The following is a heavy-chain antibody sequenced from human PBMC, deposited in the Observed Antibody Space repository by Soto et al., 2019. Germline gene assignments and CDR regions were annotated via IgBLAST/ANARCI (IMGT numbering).Heavy chain of an antibody. CDR1: GGSISSYY. Sequence: PSETLSLTCTVSGGSISSYYWSWIRQPPGKGLEWIGYIYYSGSTNYNPSLKSRVTISVDTSKNQFSLKLSSVTAADTAVYYCARDLYGDKPYYFDYWGQGTLVTVSS. CDR2: IYYSGST. J-gene: IGHJ4*02. CDR3: ARDLYGDKPYYFDY. D-gene: IGHD4-17*01. V-gene: IGHV4-59*01.